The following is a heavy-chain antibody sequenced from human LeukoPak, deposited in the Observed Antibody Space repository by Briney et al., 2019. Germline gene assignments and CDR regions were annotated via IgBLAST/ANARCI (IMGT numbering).Heavy chain of an antibody. D-gene: IGHD5-18*01. CDR2: ISAYNGNT. V-gene: IGHV1-18*01. J-gene: IGHJ3*02. CDR3: ARNVDTASDAFDI. Sequence: GASVKVSCKASGYTFTSYGISWVRQAPGLGLEWMGWISAYNGNTNYAQKLQGRVTMTTDTSTGTAYMELRSLRSDDTAVYYCARNVDTASDAFDIWGQGTMVTVSS. CDR1: GYTFTSYG.